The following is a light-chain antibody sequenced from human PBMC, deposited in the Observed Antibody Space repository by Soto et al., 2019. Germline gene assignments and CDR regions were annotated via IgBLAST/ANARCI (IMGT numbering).Light chain of an antibody. CDR2: AAS. V-gene: IGKV1-39*01. CDR1: QSVNTY. Sequence: DIQMTQSPSSLPAPVGDTVTITFQARQSVNTYLHWYQHTQGKASKLLIFAASNLQSGVPSRFSGSGSGTNFSLSLNSLQPEDFATYYCQPGYSNPWTVGHGTKVDIK. CDR3: QPGYSNPWT. J-gene: IGKJ1*01.